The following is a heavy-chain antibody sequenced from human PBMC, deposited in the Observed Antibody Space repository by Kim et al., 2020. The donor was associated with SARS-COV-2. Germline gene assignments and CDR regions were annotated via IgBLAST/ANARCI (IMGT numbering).Heavy chain of an antibody. CDR1: GYSFSTYW. J-gene: IGHJ4*02. CDR2: IYPGDSDT. V-gene: IGHV5-51*01. CDR3: ARAGYGSGWLYDY. D-gene: IGHD6-19*01. Sequence: GESLKISCKGSGYSFSTYWIGWVRQMPGKGLEWMGTIYPGDSDTRYNPSFEGQVTISADKSTSTAYLQWSSLKASDTAMYYCARAGYGSGWLYDYWGQGTLVTVSS.